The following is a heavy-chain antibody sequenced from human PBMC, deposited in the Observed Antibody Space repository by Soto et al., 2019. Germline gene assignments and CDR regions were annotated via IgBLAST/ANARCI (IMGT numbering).Heavy chain of an antibody. CDR1: GYSFANYW. CDR3: ETDSYRSGWEENAFGR. D-gene: IGHD6-25*01. V-gene: IGHV5-51*01. CDR2: IYPGDSDT. J-gene: IGHJ3*02. Sequence: GESLKISCKGSGYSFANYWIGWVRQMPGKGLEWMGMIYPGDSDTRYSPSFKDQVTISADQSISTAYLQWSSLRAADTAREYWETDSYRSGWEENAFGRGGHATMVTV.